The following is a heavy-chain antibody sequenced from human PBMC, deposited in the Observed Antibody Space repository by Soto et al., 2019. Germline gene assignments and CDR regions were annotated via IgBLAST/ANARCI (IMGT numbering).Heavy chain of an antibody. Sequence: EVQVLESGGGLVQPGGSLRLSCAASGFTFSSYAMSWVRQAPGKGLEWVSTISGSGVNTHYADSVKGRFTISRDNSKNTLYLHMNSLRAEDTAAYYCAKVGSGSYSAHYWGQGTLVTVSS. CDR2: ISGSGVNT. CDR3: AKVGSGSYSAHY. J-gene: IGHJ4*02. V-gene: IGHV3-23*01. CDR1: GFTFSSYA. D-gene: IGHD3-10*01.